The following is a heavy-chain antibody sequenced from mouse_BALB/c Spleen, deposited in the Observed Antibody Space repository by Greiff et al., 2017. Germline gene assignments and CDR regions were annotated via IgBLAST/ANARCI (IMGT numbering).Heavy chain of an antibody. Sequence: QVQLQQPGAELVMPGASVKMSCKASGYTFTDYWMHWVKQRPGQGLEWIGAIDTSDSYTSYNQKFKGKATLTVDESSSTAYMQLSSLTSEDSAVYYCARGGYYGNDAFAYWGQGTLVTVSA. D-gene: IGHD2-2*01. V-gene: IGHV1-69*01. CDR2: IDTSDSYT. CDR1: GYTFTDYW. J-gene: IGHJ3*01. CDR3: ARGGYYGNDAFAY.